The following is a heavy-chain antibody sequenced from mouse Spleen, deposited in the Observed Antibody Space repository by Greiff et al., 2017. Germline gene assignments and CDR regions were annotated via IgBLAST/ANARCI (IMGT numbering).Heavy chain of an antibody. CDR2: IYPRSGKT. Sequence: QVQLQQSGAELARPGASVKLSCKASGYTFTSYGISWVKQRTGQGLEWIGEIYPRSGKTYYNEKFKGKATLTADKSSSTAYMELRSLTSEDSAVYFCAREEEIYYYDGSYGSYYFDYWGQGTTLTVSS. V-gene: IGHV1-81*01. CDR1: GYTFTSYG. J-gene: IGHJ2*01. D-gene: IGHD1-1*01. CDR3: AREEEIYYYDGSYGSYYFDY.